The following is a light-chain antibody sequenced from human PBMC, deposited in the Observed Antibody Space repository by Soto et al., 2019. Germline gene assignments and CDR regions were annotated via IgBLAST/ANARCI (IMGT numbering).Light chain of an antibody. CDR3: QQSYSTPLT. CDR1: QSISLY. J-gene: IGKJ4*01. V-gene: IGKV1-39*01. Sequence: IQMTQSPSSLSASVGDRVIITWRASQSISLYLNWYQQKPGKAPNLLIYAASNLQSGVSSRFSGSGSGTDFTLIISSLQPEDFAIYYCQQSYSTPLTFGGGTKVDIK. CDR2: AAS.